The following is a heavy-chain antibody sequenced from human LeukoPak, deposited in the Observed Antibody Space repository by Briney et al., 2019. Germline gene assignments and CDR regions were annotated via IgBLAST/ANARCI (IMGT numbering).Heavy chain of an antibody. CDR3: ARAPKDSSVWFDP. V-gene: IGHV1-18*01. CDR2: INTHNGDT. D-gene: IGHD2-15*01. J-gene: IGHJ5*02. CDR1: GYTFASFG. Sequence: GASVKVSCKASGYTFASFGITWVRQAPGQGLEWMGWINTHNGDTNYAQKLQGRVTMTTDTSTSTAYMELSSLRSEDTAVYYCARAPKDSSVWFDPWGQGTLVTVSS.